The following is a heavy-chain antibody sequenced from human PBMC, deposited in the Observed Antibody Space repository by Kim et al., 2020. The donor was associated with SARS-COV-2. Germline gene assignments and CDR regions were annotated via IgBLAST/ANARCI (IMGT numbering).Heavy chain of an antibody. J-gene: IGHJ4*02. Sequence: NYAQKLQGRVTMTTDTSTSTAYMELRSLRSDDTAVYYCARGIAAAEDFDYWGQGTLVTVSS. V-gene: IGHV1-18*01. D-gene: IGHD6-13*01. CDR3: ARGIAAAEDFDY.